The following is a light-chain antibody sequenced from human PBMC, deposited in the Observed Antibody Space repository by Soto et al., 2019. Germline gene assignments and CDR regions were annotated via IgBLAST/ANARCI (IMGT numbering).Light chain of an antibody. CDR1: QSISSY. CDR2: AAS. CDR3: QQSFKTPLA. J-gene: IGKJ5*01. Sequence: DIQMTQSPSSLSASVGDRVTITCRASQSISSYVNWYQQKPGKAPRLLISAASTLPSGVPSRFSGGGSGTDFTLTISSLQPEDFATYYCQQSFKTPLAFGQGTRLEIE. V-gene: IGKV1-39*01.